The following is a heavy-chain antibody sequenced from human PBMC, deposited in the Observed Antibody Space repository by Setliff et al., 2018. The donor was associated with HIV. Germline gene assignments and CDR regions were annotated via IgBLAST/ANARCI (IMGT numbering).Heavy chain of an antibody. CDR2: IHISGNT. V-gene: IGHV4-61*09. Sequence: SETLSLTCTVSGGSINSGTYYWNWIRQPAGKGLEWIGHIHISGNTNYNPSLKSRVTISLDTSKNHFSLNLTSMTAADTAVYYCARGLWAPGLGEGAFDIWGQGILVTVSS. J-gene: IGHJ4*02. CDR3: ARGLWAPGLGEGAFDI. CDR1: GGSINSGTYY. D-gene: IGHD3-16*01.